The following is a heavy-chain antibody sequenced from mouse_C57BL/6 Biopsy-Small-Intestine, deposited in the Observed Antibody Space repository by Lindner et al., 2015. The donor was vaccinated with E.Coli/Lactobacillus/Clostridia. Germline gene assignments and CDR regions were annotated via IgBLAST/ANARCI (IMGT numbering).Heavy chain of an antibody. CDR3: GRSYYGNLDY. Sequence: VQLQESGPELVKPGASVKISCKASGYSFTGYYMNWVKQSPEKSLEWIGEINPSTGGTTYNQKFKAKATLTVDKSSSTAYMQLKSLTSEDSAVYYCGRSYYGNLDYWGQGTTLTVSS. D-gene: IGHD2-10*01. CDR1: GYSFTGYY. V-gene: IGHV1-42*01. CDR2: INPSTGGT. J-gene: IGHJ2*01.